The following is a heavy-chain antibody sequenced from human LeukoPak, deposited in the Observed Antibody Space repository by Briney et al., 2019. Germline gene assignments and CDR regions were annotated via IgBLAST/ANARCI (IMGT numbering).Heavy chain of an antibody. CDR3: ASWRVYYGSGSYYYFDY. V-gene: IGHV3-7*01. CDR1: GFTFSSYW. D-gene: IGHD3-10*01. J-gene: IGHJ4*02. CDR2: IKQDGSEK. Sequence: GGSLRLSCAASGFTFSSYWMSWVRQAPGKGLEWVANIKQDGSEKYYVDSVKGRFTISRDNAKNSLYLQMNSLRAEDTAVYYCASWRVYYGSGSYYYFDYWGQGTLVTVSS.